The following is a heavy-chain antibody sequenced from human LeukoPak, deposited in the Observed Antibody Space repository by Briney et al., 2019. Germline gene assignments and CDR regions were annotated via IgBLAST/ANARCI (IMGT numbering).Heavy chain of an antibody. V-gene: IGHV4-59*01. J-gene: IGHJ3*02. Sequence: SETLSLTCTVSGGSISSYYWSWIRQPPGKGLEWIGYIYYSGSTNYNPSLKSRVTISVDTSKNQFSLKLSSVTAADTAVYYCARVLRYFDWSLVAFDIWGQGTMVTVSS. CDR2: IYYSGST. CDR1: GGSISSYY. CDR3: ARVLRYFDWSLVAFDI. D-gene: IGHD3-9*01.